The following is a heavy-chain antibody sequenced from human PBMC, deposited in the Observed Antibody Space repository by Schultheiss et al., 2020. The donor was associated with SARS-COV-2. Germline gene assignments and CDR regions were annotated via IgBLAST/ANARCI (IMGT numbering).Heavy chain of an antibody. V-gene: IGHV1-18*01. J-gene: IGHJ3*02. CDR2: ISAYNGNT. D-gene: IGHD6-19*01. CDR3: AGIAVAGRRSSGWNDAFDI. CDR1: GYTFTSYG. Sequence: ASVKVSCKASGYTFTSYGISWVRQAPGQGLEWMGWISAYNGNTNYAQKLQGRVTMTTDTSTSTAYMELRSLRSDDTAVYYCAGIAVAGRRSSGWNDAFDIWGQGTMVTVSS.